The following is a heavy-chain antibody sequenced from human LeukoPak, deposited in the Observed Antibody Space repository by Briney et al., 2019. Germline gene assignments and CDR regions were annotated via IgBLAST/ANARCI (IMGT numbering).Heavy chain of an antibody. J-gene: IGHJ6*03. CDR2: IIPIFGTA. D-gene: IGHD2-2*01. CDR1: GGTFSSYA. Sequence: SVKVSCKASGGTFSSYAISWVRQAPGQGLEWMGGIIPIFGTANYAQKFQGRVTITTDESTSTAYMELSSLRSEDTAVYYCAIQEYCSSTSCYNPFGYYYYYMDVWGKGTTVTVSS. CDR3: AIQEYCSSTSCYNPFGYYYYYMDV. V-gene: IGHV1-69*05.